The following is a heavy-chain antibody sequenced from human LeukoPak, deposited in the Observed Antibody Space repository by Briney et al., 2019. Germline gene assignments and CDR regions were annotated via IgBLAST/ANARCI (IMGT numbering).Heavy chain of an antibody. CDR2: IYWDDDK. CDR1: GFSLTTSGVG. D-gene: IGHD5-12*01. J-gene: IGHJ4*02. V-gene: IGHV2-5*02. CDR3: AHIVYSGYDSYFAY. Sequence: ESGPTLVNPTQTLTLTCTFSGFSLTTSGVGVGRIRQPPGKAPEWLALIYWDDDKRYSPSVKSRLTITKDTSKSQVVLTMTNMAPVDTATFYCAHIVYSGYDSYFAYWGQGTLVTV.